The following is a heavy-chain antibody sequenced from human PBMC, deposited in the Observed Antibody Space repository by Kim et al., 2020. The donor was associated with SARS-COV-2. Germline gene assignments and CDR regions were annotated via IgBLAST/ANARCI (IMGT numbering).Heavy chain of an antibody. Sequence: ETLSLTCAVFGESLSGYYWSWIRQPPGKGLELIGQISHSGTTNYNPSLKSRVTISIDTSKNQFSLKLNSVTAADTAVYYCARERRDDSDGYYYFDYWGQGNLVTIPS. CDR2: ISHSGTT. J-gene: IGHJ4*02. V-gene: IGHV4-34*01. D-gene: IGHD3-22*01. CDR1: GESLSGYY. CDR3: ARERRDDSDGYYYFDY.